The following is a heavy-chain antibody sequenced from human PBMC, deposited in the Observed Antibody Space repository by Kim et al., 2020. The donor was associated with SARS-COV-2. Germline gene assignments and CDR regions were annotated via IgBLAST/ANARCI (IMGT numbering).Heavy chain of an antibody. CDR3: ARYTISYYFDY. D-gene: IGHD3-9*01. V-gene: IGHV3-23*01. Sequence: TYYAASVKGRFTISRDNSKNTLYLQMNSLRAEDTAVYYCARYTISYYFDYWGQGTLVTVSS. J-gene: IGHJ4*02. CDR2: T.